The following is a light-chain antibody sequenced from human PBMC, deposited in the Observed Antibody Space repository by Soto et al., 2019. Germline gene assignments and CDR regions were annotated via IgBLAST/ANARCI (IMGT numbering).Light chain of an antibody. CDR3: CSYTSSSTLYV. J-gene: IGLJ1*01. CDR1: SSDVGGYKY. CDR2: EVS. Sequence: QSALTQPASVSRSPGQSITISCTGTSSDVGGYKYVSWYQQHPGKAPKLMIYEVSNRPSGVSDRFSGSKSGNTASLTISGLQAEDEADYYCCSYTSSSTLYVFGTGTKLTVL. V-gene: IGLV2-14*01.